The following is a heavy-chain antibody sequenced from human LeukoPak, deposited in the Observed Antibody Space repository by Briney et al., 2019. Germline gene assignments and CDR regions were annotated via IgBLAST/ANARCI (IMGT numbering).Heavy chain of an antibody. CDR3: ARVKVRGSGWFDP. CDR1: GGSISNTNW. D-gene: IGHD3-10*01. CDR2: IYYSGST. V-gene: IGHV4-31*11. J-gene: IGHJ5*02. Sequence: SETLSLTCGVSGGSISNTNWWTWVRQHPGKGLEWIGYIYYSGSTYYNPSLKSRVTISVDTSKNQFSLKLSSVTAADTAVYYCARVKVRGSGWFDPWGQGTLVTVSS.